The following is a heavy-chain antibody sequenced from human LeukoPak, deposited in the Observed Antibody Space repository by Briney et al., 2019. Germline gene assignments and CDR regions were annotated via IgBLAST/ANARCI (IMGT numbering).Heavy chain of an antibody. Sequence: SETLSLTCAVYGGSSSGYYWSWIRQPPGKGLEWIGEINHSGSTNYNPSLKSRVTISVDTSKNQFSLKLSSVTAADTAVYYCARGPRRGYCSSTSCPNWFDPWGQGTLVTVSS. CDR3: ARGPRRGYCSSTSCPNWFDP. CDR1: GGSSSGYY. CDR2: INHSGST. J-gene: IGHJ5*02. V-gene: IGHV4-34*01. D-gene: IGHD2-2*01.